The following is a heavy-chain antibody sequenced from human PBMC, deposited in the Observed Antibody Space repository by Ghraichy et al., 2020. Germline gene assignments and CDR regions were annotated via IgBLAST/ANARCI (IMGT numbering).Heavy chain of an antibody. J-gene: IGHJ3*02. CDR3: ATFGPDSYYYDSSI. Sequence: ASVKVSCKVSGYTLTELSMHWVRQAPGKGLEWMGGFDPEDGETIYAQKFQGRVTMTEDTSTDTAYMELSSLRSEDTAVYYCATFGPDSYYYDSSIWGQGTMVTVSS. CDR1: GYTLTELS. CDR2: FDPEDGET. V-gene: IGHV1-24*01. D-gene: IGHD3-22*01.